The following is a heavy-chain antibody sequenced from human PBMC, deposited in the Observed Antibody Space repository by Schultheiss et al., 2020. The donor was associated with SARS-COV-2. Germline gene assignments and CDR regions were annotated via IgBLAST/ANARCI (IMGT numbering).Heavy chain of an antibody. CDR2: INHSGST. D-gene: IGHD3-3*01. Sequence: SETLSLTCAVYGGSFSGYYWSWIRQPPGKGLEWIGEINHSGSTNYNPSLKSRVTISVETSTNQFSLKLTSMTAADTAVYYCARNDFWSGHYYMDVWGKGTTVTVSS. CDR1: GGSFSGYY. V-gene: IGHV4-34*01. CDR3: ARNDFWSGHYYMDV. J-gene: IGHJ6*03.